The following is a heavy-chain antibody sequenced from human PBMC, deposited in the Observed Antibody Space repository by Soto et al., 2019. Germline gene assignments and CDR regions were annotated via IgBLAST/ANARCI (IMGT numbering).Heavy chain of an antibody. V-gene: IGHV4-59*08. D-gene: IGHD6-19*01. CDR1: GASISSYY. J-gene: IGHJ4*02. Sequence: QVQLQESGPGLVKPSETLSLTCTVSGASISSYYWSWIRQPPGKGLEWIGYIYYSGSTNYNPSLKSRVTISVDTSKNQFSLNLKSVTAADTAVYYCARRGSGWYSFDYWGQGTLVTVSS. CDR2: IYYSGST. CDR3: ARRGSGWYSFDY.